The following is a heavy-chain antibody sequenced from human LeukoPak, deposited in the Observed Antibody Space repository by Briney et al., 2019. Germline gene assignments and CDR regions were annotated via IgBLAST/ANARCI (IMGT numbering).Heavy chain of an antibody. CDR1: GGSISSYY. J-gene: IGHJ5*02. Sequence: SETLSLTCTVSGGSISSYYWSWIRQPPGKGLEWIGYIYYSGSTNYNPSLKSRVTISVDTSKNQFSLKLSSVTAADTAVYYCARVVPAAIPGENWFDPWGQGTLVTVSS. V-gene: IGHV4-59*12. CDR3: ARVVPAAIPGENWFDP. D-gene: IGHD2-2*01. CDR2: IYYSGST.